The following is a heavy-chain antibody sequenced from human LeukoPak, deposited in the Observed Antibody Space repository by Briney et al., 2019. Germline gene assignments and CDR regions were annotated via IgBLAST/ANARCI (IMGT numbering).Heavy chain of an antibody. J-gene: IGHJ3*02. CDR3: ARARTIFGEVIRADAFNI. CDR2: ISGYGGST. V-gene: IGHV3-64*01. D-gene: IGHD3-3*01. Sequence: GGSLRLSCAASGFTFRDYAMHWVRQAPGKGLEYVSGISGYGGSTYDANSVKGRFTISRDNSKSTLYLQMGSLRPEDMAAYYCARARTIFGEVIRADAFNIWGHGTMVTVSS. CDR1: GFTFRDYA.